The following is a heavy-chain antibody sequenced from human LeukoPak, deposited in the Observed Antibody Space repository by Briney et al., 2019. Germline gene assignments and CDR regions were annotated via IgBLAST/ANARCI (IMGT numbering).Heavy chain of an antibody. CDR3: VRDDYGDYTRRFDP. Sequence: SETLSLTCTVSGGSISSSRYYWGWIRQPPGKGLEWIASISYSGSSYYNPSLKSRVTISVDTSKNQVPLQLSPVTAADTAVYYCVRDDYGDYTRRFDPWGQGTLVTVSS. J-gene: IGHJ5*02. CDR2: ISYSGSS. D-gene: IGHD4-17*01. V-gene: IGHV4-39*06. CDR1: GGSISSSRYY.